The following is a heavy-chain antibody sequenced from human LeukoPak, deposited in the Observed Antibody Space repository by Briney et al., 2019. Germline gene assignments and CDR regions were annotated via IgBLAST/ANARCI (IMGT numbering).Heavy chain of an antibody. V-gene: IGHV4-59*08. CDR1: GGSISSYY. CDR2: IYYSGST. D-gene: IGHD3-22*01. Sequence: PSETLSLNCTVSGGSISSYYWSWIRQPPGKGLEWIGYIYYSGSTNYNPSLKSRVTISVDTSKNQFSLKLSSVTAADTAVYYCARHELYDSSGTPFDYWGQGTLVTVSS. J-gene: IGHJ4*02. CDR3: ARHELYDSSGTPFDY.